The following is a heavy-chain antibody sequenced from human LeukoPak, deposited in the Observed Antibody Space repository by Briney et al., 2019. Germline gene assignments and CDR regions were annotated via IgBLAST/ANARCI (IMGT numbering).Heavy chain of an antibody. CDR3: ARDFHSEPNSDY. J-gene: IGHJ4*02. V-gene: IGHV3-30*04. Sequence: GRSLRLSCAASGFTFSSYAMHWVRQAPGKGLEWVAVISYDGSNKYYADSVKGRFTISRDNSKNTLYLQMNSLRAEDAAVYYCARDFHSEPNSDYWGQGTLVTVSS. CDR1: GFTFSSYA. D-gene: IGHD1-14*01. CDR2: ISYDGSNK.